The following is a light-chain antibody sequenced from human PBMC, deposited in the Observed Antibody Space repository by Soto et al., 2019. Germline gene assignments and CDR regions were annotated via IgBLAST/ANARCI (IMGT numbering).Light chain of an antibody. J-gene: IGKJ5*01. V-gene: IGKV1-27*01. CDR1: QGISNY. Sequence: DIQMTQSPSSLSASVGDRVTITCRASQGISNYLAWYQQKPGTVPKLLISAASTRATGLPARFSGSGSGTEFTLTVSSLQSEDFAVHYCQQYKNWPLITFGQGTRLEIK. CDR3: QQYKNWPLIT. CDR2: AAS.